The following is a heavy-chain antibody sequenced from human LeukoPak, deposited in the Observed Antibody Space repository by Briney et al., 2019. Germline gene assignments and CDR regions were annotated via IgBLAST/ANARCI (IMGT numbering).Heavy chain of an antibody. D-gene: IGHD3-3*01. CDR2: IYYSGST. CDR3: ARQEGSSLSDFWSGYSFDY. Sequence: SETLSLTCTVSGGSISSGGYYWSWIRQHPGKGLEWIGYIYYSGSTYYNPSLKSRVTISVDTSKNQFSLKLSSVTAADTAVYYCARQEGSSLSDFWSGYSFDYWGQGTLVTVSS. V-gene: IGHV4-31*03. J-gene: IGHJ4*02. CDR1: GGSISSGGYY.